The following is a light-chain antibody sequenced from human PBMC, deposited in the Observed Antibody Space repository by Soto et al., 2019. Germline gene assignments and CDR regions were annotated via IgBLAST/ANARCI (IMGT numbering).Light chain of an antibody. V-gene: IGKV3-20*01. CDR1: QTLRSGY. CDR2: DVS. J-gene: IGKJ1*01. CDR3: HQYGSSPRA. Sequence: EIVLTQSPGTLSLSPGDRATLSCRASQTLRSGYLAWYQHKPGQAPRLLIYDVSSRTTGIPDRFSGSGSGTDFTLTISRLDTEDFAVYSCHQYGSSPRAFGQGTKVDI.